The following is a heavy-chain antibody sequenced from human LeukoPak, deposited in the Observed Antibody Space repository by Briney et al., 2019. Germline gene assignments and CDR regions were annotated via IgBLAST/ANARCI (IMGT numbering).Heavy chain of an antibody. CDR1: GFTFSSYA. J-gene: IGHJ3*02. Sequence: GRSLRLSCAASGFTFSSYAMHWVRQAPGKGLEWVAVISYDGSNKYYADSVKGRFTISRDNSKNTLYLQMNSLRAEDTAVYYCARDEGSSWYNEVWAFDIWGQGTMVTVSS. V-gene: IGHV3-30*04. D-gene: IGHD6-13*01. CDR2: ISYDGSNK. CDR3: ARDEGSSWYNEVWAFDI.